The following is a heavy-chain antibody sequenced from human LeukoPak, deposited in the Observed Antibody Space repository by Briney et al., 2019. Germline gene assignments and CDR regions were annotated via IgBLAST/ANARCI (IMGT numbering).Heavy chain of an antibody. J-gene: IGHJ6*03. CDR3: ARPYGSGSYYYYYMDV. CDR2: MNPNSGNT. CDR1: GYTFTSYG. D-gene: IGHD3-10*01. Sequence: ASVKVSCKASGYTFTSYGISWVRQAPGQGLEWMGWMNPNSGNTGYAQKFQGRVTMTRNTSISTAYMELSSLRSEDTAVYYCARPYGSGSYYYYYMDVWGKGTTVTISS. V-gene: IGHV1-8*02.